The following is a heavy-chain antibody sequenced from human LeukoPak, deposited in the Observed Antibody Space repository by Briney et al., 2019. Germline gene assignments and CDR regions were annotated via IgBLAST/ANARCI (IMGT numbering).Heavy chain of an antibody. D-gene: IGHD3-3*02. Sequence: GGSLRLSCAASGFTFTTNWMTWVRQAPGKGLEWVAFIRYDGSNKYYADSVKGRFTISRDNSKNTLYLQMNSLRAEDTAVYYCAKDVSRDYYYYYMDVWGKGTTVTISS. J-gene: IGHJ6*03. V-gene: IGHV3-30*02. CDR1: GFTFTTNW. CDR3: AKDVSRDYYYYYMDV. CDR2: IRYDGSNK.